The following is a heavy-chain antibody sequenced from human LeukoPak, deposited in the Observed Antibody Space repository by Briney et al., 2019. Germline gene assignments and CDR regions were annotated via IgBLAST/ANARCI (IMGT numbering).Heavy chain of an antibody. Sequence: SETLSLTCTVSGGSISSSSYYWGWIRQPPGKGPEWIGSIYYSGSTYYNPSLKSRVTISVDTSKNQFSLKLSSVTAADTAVYYCARHPVVSRYYYGSGSSRNYYYYYYMDVWGKGTTVTVSS. D-gene: IGHD3-10*01. V-gene: IGHV4-39*01. J-gene: IGHJ6*03. CDR3: ARHPVVSRYYYGSGSSRNYYYYYYMDV. CDR1: GGSISSSSYY. CDR2: IYYSGST.